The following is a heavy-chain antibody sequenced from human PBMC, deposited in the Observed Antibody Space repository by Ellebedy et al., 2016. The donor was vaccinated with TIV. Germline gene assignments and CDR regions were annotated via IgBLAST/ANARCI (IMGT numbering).Heavy chain of an antibody. D-gene: IGHD2-21*02. CDR3: VRDCDFYRFDS. CDR1: GFTFSDYY. CDR2: ISSSDYT. V-gene: IGHV3-11*05. Sequence: GESLKISCAASGFTFSDYYMSWIRQAPGKGLEWVSYISSSDYTNYADSVKGRFTVSRDNAKNSVHLQMNSLTVADTAVYYCVRDCDFYRFDSWGQGTLVTVSS. J-gene: IGHJ4*02.